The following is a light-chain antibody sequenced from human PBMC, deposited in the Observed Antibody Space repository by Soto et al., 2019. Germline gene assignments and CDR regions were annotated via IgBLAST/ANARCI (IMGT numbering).Light chain of an antibody. J-gene: IGLJ2*01. V-gene: IGLV2-14*01. CDR2: DVS. CDR3: SSYTSSTTVI. Sequence: QSVLTQPASVSGSPGQSITISCIGISSDVGAYNYVSWYQQHPGKAPKLMIYDVSNRPSGVSNRFSGSKSGNTASLTISGLQAEDEADYYCSSYTSSTTVIFGGGTKLTVL. CDR1: SSDVGAYNY.